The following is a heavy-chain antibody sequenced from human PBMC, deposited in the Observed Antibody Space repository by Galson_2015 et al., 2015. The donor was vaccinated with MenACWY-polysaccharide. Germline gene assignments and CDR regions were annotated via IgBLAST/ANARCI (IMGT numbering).Heavy chain of an antibody. D-gene: IGHD5-18*01. CDR2: IWYDGSNK. J-gene: IGHJ6*02. Sequence: SLRLSCAASRFTFSSYAMHWVRQAPGKGLEWVAVIWYDGSNKYYADSVKGRITISRHNSKNTLYLQMNGLRVEDTAVYYCAREGSYGPVDYQYGMDVWGQGTTVTVSS. V-gene: IGHV3-33*01. CDR1: RFTFSSYA. CDR3: AREGSYGPVDYQYGMDV.